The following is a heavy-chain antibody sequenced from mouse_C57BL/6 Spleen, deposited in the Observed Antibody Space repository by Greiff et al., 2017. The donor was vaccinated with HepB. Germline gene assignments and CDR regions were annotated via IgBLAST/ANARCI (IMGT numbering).Heavy chain of an antibody. CDR1: GYTFTSYW. Sequence: QVQLQQPGAELVKPGASVKLSCKASGYTFTSYWMHWVKQRPGQGLEWIGMINPNSGSTNYNEKFKSKATLTVDKSSSTAYMQLSSLTSEDSAFYYCARTYYGNYGFAYWGQGTLVTVSA. CDR3: ARTYYGNYGFAY. CDR2: INPNSGST. V-gene: IGHV1-64*01. D-gene: IGHD2-10*01. J-gene: IGHJ3*01.